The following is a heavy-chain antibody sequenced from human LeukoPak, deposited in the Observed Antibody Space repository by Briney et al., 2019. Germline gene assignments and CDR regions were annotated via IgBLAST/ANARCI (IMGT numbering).Heavy chain of an antibody. D-gene: IGHD3-10*01. CDR1: GFTFSSYG. CDR3: AKDSITMVRGVLVARGDAFDI. J-gene: IGHJ3*02. Sequence: GGSLRLSCAASGFTFSSYGMHWVRQAPGKGLEWVAFIRYDGSNKYYADSVKGRFTISRDNSKNTLYLQMNSLRAEDTAVYYCAKDSITMVRGVLVARGDAFDIWGQGTMVTVSS. CDR2: IRYDGSNK. V-gene: IGHV3-30*02.